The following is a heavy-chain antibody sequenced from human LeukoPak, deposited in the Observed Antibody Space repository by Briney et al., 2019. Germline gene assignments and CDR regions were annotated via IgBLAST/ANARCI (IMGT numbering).Heavy chain of an antibody. D-gene: IGHD5-18*01. CDR3: AKSPSGGDTAIDY. CDR1: GFTFDDYT. Sequence: GGSLRLSCAASGFTFDDYTMHWVRQAPGQGLEWVSLISWDGGSTYYADSVKGRFTISRDNSKNSLYLQMNSLRTEDTALYYCAKSPSGGDTAIDYWGQGTLVTVSS. V-gene: IGHV3-43*01. CDR2: ISWDGGST. J-gene: IGHJ4*02.